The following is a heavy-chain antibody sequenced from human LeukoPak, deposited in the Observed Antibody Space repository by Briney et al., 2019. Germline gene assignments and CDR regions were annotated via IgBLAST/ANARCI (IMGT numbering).Heavy chain of an antibody. CDR2: MNPNSGNT. J-gene: IGHJ6*03. Sequence: ASVKVSCKASGYTFTSYDINWVRQATGQGLEWMGWMNPNSGNTGYAQKFQGRVTMTRDTSISTAYMELSSLRSEDTAVYYCVRAGEKGEYYYYYYMDVWGRGTTVTVSS. D-gene: IGHD3-16*01. CDR3: VRAGEKGEYYYYYYMDV. CDR1: GYTFTSYD. V-gene: IGHV1-8*01.